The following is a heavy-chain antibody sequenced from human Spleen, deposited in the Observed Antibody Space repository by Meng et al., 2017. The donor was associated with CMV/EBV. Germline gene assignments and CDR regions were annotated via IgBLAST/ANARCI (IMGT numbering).Heavy chain of an antibody. Sequence: GESLKISCAASGFTFSSHWMTWVRQAPGKGLEWVANINQDGSQKNYVDSVKGRFTISRDNVKNSVYLQMNSLRADDTAVYYCAKVGSSTRLERDWGQGTLVTVSS. CDR2: INQDGSQK. D-gene: IGHD1-1*01. CDR3: AKVGSSTRLERD. CDR1: GFTFSSHW. V-gene: IGHV3-7*01. J-gene: IGHJ4*02.